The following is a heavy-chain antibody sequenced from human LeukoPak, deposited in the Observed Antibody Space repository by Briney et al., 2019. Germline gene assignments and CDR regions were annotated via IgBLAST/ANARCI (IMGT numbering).Heavy chain of an antibody. CDR2: ISSSSSYI. J-gene: IGHJ4*02. CDR3: ARVEGSGSYLTLDY. V-gene: IGHV3-21*01. Sequence: GGSLSLSCVASGFTFNTYAMTWVRQAPGKGLEWVSSISSSSSYIYYADSVKGRFTVSRDNAKNSLYLQMNSLRAEDTAVYYCARVEGSGSYLTLDYWGQGTLVTVSS. D-gene: IGHD3-10*01. CDR1: GFTFNTYA.